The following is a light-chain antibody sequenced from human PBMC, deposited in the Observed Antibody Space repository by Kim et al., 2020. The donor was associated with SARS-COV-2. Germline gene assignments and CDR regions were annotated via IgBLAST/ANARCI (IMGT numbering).Light chain of an antibody. Sequence: LTQPPSVSVAPEKTARITCGGCNIGSKSVHWYQQKPGQAPVVVIYYDSDRPSEIPERFSGSNSGNAATLTISWVEAGDEADYYCQVWDSSTNHRVFGGGTQLTVL. J-gene: IGLJ3*02. CDR2: YDS. CDR3: QVWDSSTNHRV. V-gene: IGLV3-21*04. CDR1: NIGSKS.